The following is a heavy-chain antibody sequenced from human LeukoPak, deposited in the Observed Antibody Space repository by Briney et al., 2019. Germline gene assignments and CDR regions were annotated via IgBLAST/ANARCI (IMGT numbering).Heavy chain of an antibody. V-gene: IGHV1-2*02. D-gene: IGHD2-2*01. CDR1: GYTFTGYY. J-gene: IGHJ3*02. CDR3: ARDGSSWSHAFDI. CDR2: INPNSGGT. Sequence: ASVTVSCKASGYTFTGYYMHWVRQAPGQGLEWMGWINPNSGGTNYAQKFQGRVTMTRDTSISTAYMELSRLRSDDTAVYYCARDGSSWSHAFDIWGQGTMVTVSS.